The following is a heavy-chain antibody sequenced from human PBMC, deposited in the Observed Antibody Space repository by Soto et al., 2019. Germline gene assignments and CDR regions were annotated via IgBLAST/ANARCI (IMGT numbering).Heavy chain of an antibody. V-gene: IGHV3-21*01. Sequence: EVQLVESGGGLVKPGGSLRLSCAASGFTFSSYSMNWVRQAPGKGLERVSSISSSSSYIYYADSVKGRFTISRDNAKNSLYLQMNSLRAEDTAVYYCARDSGDSTVIYYYYYMDVWGKGTTVTVSS. CDR2: ISSSSSYI. J-gene: IGHJ6*03. CDR3: ARDSGDSTVIYYYYYMDV. D-gene: IGHD2-21*02. CDR1: GFTFSSYS.